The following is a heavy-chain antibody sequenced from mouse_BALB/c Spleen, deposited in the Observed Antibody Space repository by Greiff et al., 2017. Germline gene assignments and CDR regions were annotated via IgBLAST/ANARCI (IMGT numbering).Heavy chain of an antibody. CDR1: GYTFTSYT. Sequence: VQLQQPGAELARPGASVKMSCKASGYTFTSYTMHWVKQRPGQGLEWIGYINPSSGYTNYNQKFKDKATLTADKSSSTAYMQLSSLTAEDSAVYYCARAGDGYYGGFAYWGQGTLVTVSA. V-gene: IGHV1-4*01. D-gene: IGHD2-3*01. CDR3: ARAGDGYYGGFAY. J-gene: IGHJ3*01. CDR2: INPSSGYT.